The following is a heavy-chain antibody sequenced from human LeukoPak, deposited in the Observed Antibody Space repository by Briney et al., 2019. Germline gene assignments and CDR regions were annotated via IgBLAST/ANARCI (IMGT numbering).Heavy chain of an antibody. V-gene: IGHV1-46*01. CDR1: GYTFTSYY. CDR2: INPSGGST. D-gene: IGHD3-10*01. CDR3: ASSHVRGLLPGRSWFDP. Sequence: ASVRVSCKASGYTFTSYYMYWVRQAPGQGLEWMGIINPSGGSTSYAQKFQGRVTMTRDTSTSTVYMELSSLRSEDTAVYYCASSHVRGLLPGRSWFDPWGQGTLVTVSS. J-gene: IGHJ5*02.